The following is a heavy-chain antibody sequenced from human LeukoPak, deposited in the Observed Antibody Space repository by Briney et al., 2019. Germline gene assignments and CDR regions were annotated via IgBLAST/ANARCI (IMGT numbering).Heavy chain of an antibody. CDR1: GGSISSYY. J-gene: IGHJ3*02. CDR3: ARGRGSYEDDAFDI. Sequence: PSETLSLTCTVSGGSISSYYWSWIRQPPGKGLEWIGYIYYSGSTNYNPSLKSRVTISVDTSKNQFSLKLSSVTAADTAVYYCARGRGSYEDDAFDIWGQGTIVTVSS. D-gene: IGHD1-26*01. V-gene: IGHV4-59*01. CDR2: IYYSGST.